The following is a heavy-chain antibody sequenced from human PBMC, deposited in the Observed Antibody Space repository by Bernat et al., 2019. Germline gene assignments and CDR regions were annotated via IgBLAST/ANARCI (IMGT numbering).Heavy chain of an antibody. J-gene: IGHJ4*02. CDR1: GGTFSSYA. D-gene: IGHD5-12*01. Sequence: QVQLVQSGAEVKKPGSSVKVSCKASGGTFSSYAISWVRQAPGQGLEWMGGIIPIFGTAKYAQKFQGRVTITADKSTSTAYMELSSLRSEDTAVYYCATDWSPRRRNTRERVATITFFDYWGQGTLVTVSS. CDR3: ATDWSPRRRNTRERVATITFFDY. V-gene: IGHV1-69*06. CDR2: IIPIFGTA.